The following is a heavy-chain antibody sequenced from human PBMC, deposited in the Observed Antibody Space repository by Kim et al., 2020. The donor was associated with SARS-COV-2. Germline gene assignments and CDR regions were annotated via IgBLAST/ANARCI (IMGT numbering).Heavy chain of an antibody. J-gene: IGHJ4*02. D-gene: IGHD3-10*01. Sequence: GGTILYAAPVRGRFTISRDDSKNTLSLQMNSLKIEDIAVYYCTGFGEGYWGQGTLVTVSS. V-gene: IGHV3-15*01. CDR3: TGFGEGY. CDR2: GGTI.